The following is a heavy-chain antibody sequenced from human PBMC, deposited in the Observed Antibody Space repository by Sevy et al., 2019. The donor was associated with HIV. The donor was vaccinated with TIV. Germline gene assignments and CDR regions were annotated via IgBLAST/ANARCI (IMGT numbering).Heavy chain of an antibody. J-gene: IGHJ5*02. CDR1: GGSGGSISDYY. CDR2: INYSRST. V-gene: IGHV4-59*01. CDR3: ARRGDNNWFDP. D-gene: IGHD2-15*01. Sequence: SETLSLTCSVSGGSGGSISDYYWSWIRQPPGKGLEWIGYINYSRSTKFNPSLKSRVTISVDTSKNQFSLKLTSVTAADTAVYYCARRGDNNWFDPWGQGTLVTVSS.